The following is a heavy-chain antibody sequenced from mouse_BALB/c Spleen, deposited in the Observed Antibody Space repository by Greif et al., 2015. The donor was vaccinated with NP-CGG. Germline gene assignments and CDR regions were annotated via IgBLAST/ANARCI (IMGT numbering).Heavy chain of an antibody. D-gene: IGHD2-1*01. J-gene: IGHJ3*01. Sequence: EVKVVESGGGLVKPGGSLKLSCAASGFTFSSYAMSWVRQSPEKRLEWVAEISSGGSYTYYPDTVTGRFTISRDNAKNTLYLEMSSLRSEDTAMYYCARDGNSYWGQGTLVTVSA. CDR2: ISSGGSYT. CDR1: GFTFSSYA. CDR3: ARDGNSY. V-gene: IGHV5-9-4*01.